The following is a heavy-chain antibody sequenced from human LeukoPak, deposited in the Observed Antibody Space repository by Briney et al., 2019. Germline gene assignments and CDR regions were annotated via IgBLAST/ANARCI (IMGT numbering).Heavy chain of an antibody. CDR3: ARLHQVRYFDY. CDR1: GYTFTGYY. CDR2: INPNSGGT. Sequence: ASVKVSCKAAGYTFTGYYMHWVRQAPGQGLEWMGRINPNSGGTNYAQKFQGRVTMTRHTSISTAYMELSRLRSDDTAVYYCARLHQVRYFDYWGQGTLVTVSS. V-gene: IGHV1-2*06. J-gene: IGHJ4*02.